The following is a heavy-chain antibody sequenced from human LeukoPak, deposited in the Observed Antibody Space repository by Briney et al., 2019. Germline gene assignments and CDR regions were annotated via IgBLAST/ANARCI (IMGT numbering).Heavy chain of an antibody. Sequence: SETLSLTCTVSGGSISSSSYYWGWIRQPPGTGLEWIGTIYYSGSTYYSPSLKGRLTMSVDTSKNHFSLNLTSVTAADTAVYYCARGKRYYDSSAYFGVGPPQPLYYFDYWGQGTLVTVSS. CDR1: GGSISSSSYY. CDR3: ARGKRYYDSSAYFGVGPPQPLYYFDY. V-gene: IGHV4-39*07. CDR2: IYYSGST. D-gene: IGHD3-22*01. J-gene: IGHJ4*02.